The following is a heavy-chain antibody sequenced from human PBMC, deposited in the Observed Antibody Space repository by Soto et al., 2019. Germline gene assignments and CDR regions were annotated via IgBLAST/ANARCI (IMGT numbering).Heavy chain of an antibody. D-gene: IGHD3-16*02. CDR2: IAISAVDT. Sequence: PEGALRLCSVASGFTFGALAMTWVRQAPGKGLEWVSSIAISAVDTYNEPSVKGRFSTSRDDSKNTLYLHMESLRAEDTAVYYCVKERLSRHLPGLFFDLGGQGIVFTV. CDR1: GFTFGALA. CDR3: VKERLSRHLPGLFFDL. J-gene: IGHJ4*02. V-gene: IGHV3-23*01.